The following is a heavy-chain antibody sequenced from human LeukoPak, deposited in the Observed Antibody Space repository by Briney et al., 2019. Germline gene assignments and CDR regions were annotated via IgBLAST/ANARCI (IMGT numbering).Heavy chain of an antibody. D-gene: IGHD3-10*01. V-gene: IGHV5-51*01. J-gene: IGHJ4*02. CDR2: IYPGDSDT. Sequence: LGESLQISCKGSGYSFTSYWIGWVRQLPGKGLEWMGIIYPGDSDTRYSPSFQGQVTISADKSISTAYLQWSSLKASDTAMYYCARRDLLRGVYFDYWGQGTLVTVSS. CDR3: ARRDLLRGVYFDY. CDR1: GYSFTSYW.